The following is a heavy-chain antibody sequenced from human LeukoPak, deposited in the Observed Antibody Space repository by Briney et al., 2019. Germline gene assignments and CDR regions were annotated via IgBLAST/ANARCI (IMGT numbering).Heavy chain of an antibody. V-gene: IGHV6-1*01. D-gene: IGHD1-26*01. CDR1: GDSVSSNSAA. Sequence: SQTLSLTCAMYGDSVSSNSAAWNWIRQSPSRGLKWLGRTYYRSKWYNDYAVSVKSRITINPDTSKNQFSLQLNSVTPEDTAVYYCARGNPVGVAEGFDIWGQGTMVTVSS. J-gene: IGHJ3*02. CDR2: TYYRSKWYN. CDR3: ARGNPVGVAEGFDI.